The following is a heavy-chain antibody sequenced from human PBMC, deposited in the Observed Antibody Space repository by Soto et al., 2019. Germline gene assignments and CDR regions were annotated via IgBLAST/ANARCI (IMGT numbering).Heavy chain of an antibody. CDR3: AREFCSGGNCYTYSFDP. CDR1: GLTFNRYW. CDR2: INTDGSNT. D-gene: IGHD2-15*01. Sequence: DVQLVETGGGVVPPGGSLRLSCAASGLTFNRYWMHWVRHAPGKGLVWVSHINTDGSNTNYADSVKGRFTISRDNAKSTLFLQMNSLRDEDTAVYDCAREFCSGGNCYTYSFDPWGQGIPVTVSS. J-gene: IGHJ5*02. V-gene: IGHV3-74*01.